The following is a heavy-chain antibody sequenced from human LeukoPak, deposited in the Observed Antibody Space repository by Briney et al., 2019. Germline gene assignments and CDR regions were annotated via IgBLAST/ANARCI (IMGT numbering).Heavy chain of an antibody. D-gene: IGHD4-17*01. CDR1: GFTFSSYA. V-gene: IGHV3-64*01. J-gene: IGHJ4*02. CDR3: AREGYGDYGSGYFDY. CDR2: ISSNGGST. Sequence: GGSLRLSCAASGFTFSSYAMHWVRQAPGKGLEYVSAISSNGGSTYYANSVKGRFTISRDNSKNTLYLQMGSLRAEDMAVYYCAREGYGDYGSGYFDYWGQGTLVTVSS.